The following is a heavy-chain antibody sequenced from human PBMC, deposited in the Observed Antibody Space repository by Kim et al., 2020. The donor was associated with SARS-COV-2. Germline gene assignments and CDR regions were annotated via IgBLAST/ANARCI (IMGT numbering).Heavy chain of an antibody. CDR1: GYTFTTYG. CDR2: ISAYNGNT. CDR3: AREDGDGSGSYWFDP. Sequence: ASVKVSCKASGYTFTTYGISWVRQAPGQGLEWMGWISAYNGNTNYAQKLQGRVTMTTDTSTNTAYMELRSLRSDDTAVYYCAREDGDGSGSYWFDPWGQGTLVTVSS. V-gene: IGHV1-18*01. D-gene: IGHD3-10*01. J-gene: IGHJ5*02.